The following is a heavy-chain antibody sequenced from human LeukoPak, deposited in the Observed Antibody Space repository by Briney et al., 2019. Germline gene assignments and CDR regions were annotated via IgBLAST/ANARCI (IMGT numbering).Heavy chain of an antibody. V-gene: IGHV4-59*01. CDR2: IYYSGST. CDR3: ARDTSHDYGDYGDAFDI. D-gene: IGHD4-17*01. Sequence: SETLSLTCTVSGGSISSYYWSWIRQPPGKGLEWIGYIYYSGSTNYNLSLKSRVTISVDTSKNQFSLKLSSVTAADTAVYYCARDTSHDYGDYGDAFDIWGQGTMVTVSS. CDR1: GGSISSYY. J-gene: IGHJ3*02.